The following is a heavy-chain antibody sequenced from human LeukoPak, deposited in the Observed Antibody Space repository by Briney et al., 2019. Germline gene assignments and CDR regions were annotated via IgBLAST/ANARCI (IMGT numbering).Heavy chain of an antibody. J-gene: IGHJ4*02. V-gene: IGHV1-8*01. CDR2: MNPKTGKT. CDR3: ARIRPVTTGLKGYYFDY. Sequence: ASVKVSCKPSGYTFSSYEINWVRQAAGRGLEWVGWMNPKTGKTAHARNLQGRVTITRDTSISTAYMDLSALRSEDTAVYYCARIRPVTTGLKGYYFDYWGQGTLVTVSS. D-gene: IGHD1-1*01. CDR1: GYTFSSYE.